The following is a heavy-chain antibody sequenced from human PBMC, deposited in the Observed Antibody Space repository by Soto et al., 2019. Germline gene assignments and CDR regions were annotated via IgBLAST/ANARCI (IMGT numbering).Heavy chain of an antibody. V-gene: IGHV4-59*01. CDR3: ARDRYTAAAGFDY. CDR2: IYYSGST. CDR1: GGAISSYY. J-gene: IGHJ4*02. D-gene: IGHD6-13*01. Sequence: PSGTLSLTCTLSGGAISSYYWSWIRPPPGKGLEWIGYIYYSGSTNYNPSLKSRVTISVDTSKNQFSLKLSSVTAADTAVYYCARDRYTAAAGFDYWGQGTLVTVSS.